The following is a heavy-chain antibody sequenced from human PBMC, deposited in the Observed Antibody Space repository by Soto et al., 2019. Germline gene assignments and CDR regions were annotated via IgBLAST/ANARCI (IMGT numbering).Heavy chain of an antibody. J-gene: IGHJ4*02. V-gene: IGHV4-39*01. Sequence: SETLSLTCTVSGGSISSSSYYWGWIRQPPGKGLEWIGSIYYSGSTYYNPSLKSRVTISVDTSKNQFSLKLSFVTAADTAVYYCARGYYYDSSGFYYFDYWGQGTLVTVSS. D-gene: IGHD3-22*01. CDR1: GGSISSSSYY. CDR2: IYYSGST. CDR3: ARGYYYDSSGFYYFDY.